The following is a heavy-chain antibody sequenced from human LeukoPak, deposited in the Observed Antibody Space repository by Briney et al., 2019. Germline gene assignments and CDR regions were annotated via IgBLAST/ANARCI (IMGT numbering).Heavy chain of an antibody. D-gene: IGHD1-26*01. CDR2: IGSSSGAI. CDR1: GFAFGDYA. Sequence: PGGSLRLSCVASGFAFGDYAMHWVRQAPGKGLEWVSYIGSSSGAIYYADSVKGRFTISRDNAKNSLYLQMNSLRAEDTAVYYCARDHSYSGNYYSGYWGQGTLVTVSS. V-gene: IGHV3-48*04. J-gene: IGHJ4*02. CDR3: ARDHSYSGNYYSGY.